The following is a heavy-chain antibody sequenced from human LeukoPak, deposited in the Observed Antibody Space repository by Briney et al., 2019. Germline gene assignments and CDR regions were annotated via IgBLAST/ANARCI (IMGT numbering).Heavy chain of an antibody. V-gene: IGHV3-7*05. J-gene: IGHJ4*02. CDR3: ARAGGYYYDSSGYYYAEEYYFDY. CDR2: IKQDGSEK. D-gene: IGHD3-22*01. Sequence: SWVRQAPGKGLEWVANIKQDGSEKYYVDSVKGRFTISRDNAKNSLFLQMNSLRAEDTAVYYCARAGGYYYDSSGYYYAEEYYFDYWGQGTLVTVSS.